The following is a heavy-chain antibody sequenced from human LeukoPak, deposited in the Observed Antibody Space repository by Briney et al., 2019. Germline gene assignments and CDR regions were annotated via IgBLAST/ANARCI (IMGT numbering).Heavy chain of an antibody. CDR1: ARSISSGDYD. CDR3: ARALRGPHRAFDI. J-gene: IGHJ3*02. D-gene: IGHD5/OR15-5a*01. CDR2: IYYSGST. V-gene: IGHV4-30-4*08. Sequence: SETLSLTCTVSARSISSGDYDWGWIRQPPGKGLEWIGYIYYSGSTYYNPSLKSRVTISVDTSKNQFSLKLSSVTAADTAVYYCARALRGPHRAFDIWGQGTMVTVSS.